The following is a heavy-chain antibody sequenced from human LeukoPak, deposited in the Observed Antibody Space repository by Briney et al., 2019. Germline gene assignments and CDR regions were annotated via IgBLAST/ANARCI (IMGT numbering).Heavy chain of an antibody. Sequence: GGSLRLSCAASGFTFSSYAMHWVRQAPGKGLEWVAVISYDGSNKYYADSVKGRFTISRDNAKNSLYLQLNSLRAEDTAVYYCARDPYSGTYSDYYYYYMDVWGKGTTVTVSS. V-gene: IGHV3-30*04. CDR3: ARDPYSGTYSDYYYYYMDV. CDR2: ISYDGSNK. J-gene: IGHJ6*03. CDR1: GFTFSSYA. D-gene: IGHD1-26*01.